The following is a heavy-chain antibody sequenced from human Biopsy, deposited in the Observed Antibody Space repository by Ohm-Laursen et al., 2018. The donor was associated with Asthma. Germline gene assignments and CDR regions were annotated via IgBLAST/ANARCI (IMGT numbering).Heavy chain of an antibody. CDR1: RFTYE. J-gene: IGHJ4*02. Sequence: SLRLSCTAARFTYEMHWVRQAPGKGLEWVAVISYDGSSIYYADSVKGRFTISRDNSKNTLSLQMNSLTAEDTAVHYCAREGVAGTHIEDWGQGTLVTVSS. CDR2: ISYDGSSI. V-gene: IGHV3-30-3*01. CDR3: AREGVAGTHIED. D-gene: IGHD6-19*01.